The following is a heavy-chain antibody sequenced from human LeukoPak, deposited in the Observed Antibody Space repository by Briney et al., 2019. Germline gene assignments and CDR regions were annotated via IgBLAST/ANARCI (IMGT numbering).Heavy chain of an antibody. D-gene: IGHD1-26*01. CDR3: ARGWSSWFCWTPGMDV. V-gene: IGHV1-8*01. CDR2: MNPNSGNT. CDR1: GYTFTSYD. Sequence: ASVKVSCKASGYTFTSYDINWVRQATGQGLEWMGWMNPNSGNTGYAQKFQGRVTMTRNTSISTAYMELSSLRSEDTAVYYCARGWSSWFCWTPGMDVWGQGTTVTVSS. J-gene: IGHJ6*02.